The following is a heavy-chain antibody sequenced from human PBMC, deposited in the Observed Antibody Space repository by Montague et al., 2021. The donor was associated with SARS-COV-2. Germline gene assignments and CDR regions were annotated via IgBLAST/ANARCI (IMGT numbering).Heavy chain of an antibody. J-gene: IGHJ4*02. CDR3: AGHPLGYCSSTSWYGG. CDR1: GGSISSSSYY. Sequence: SETLSLTCTVSGGSISSSSYYWGWIPQLTGKGLKWIGSIYNSGSTYYNPSLKSRVTIYVDTSKNQFSLKLSSGTAADTAVYYCAGHPLGYCSSTSWYGGWGQGTLVTVSS. CDR2: IYNSGST. D-gene: IGHD2-2*01. V-gene: IGHV4-39*01.